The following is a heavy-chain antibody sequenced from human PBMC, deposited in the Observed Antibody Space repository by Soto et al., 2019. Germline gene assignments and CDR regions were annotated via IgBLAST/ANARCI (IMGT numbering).Heavy chain of an antibody. V-gene: IGHV1-3*01. CDR2: INAGNGNT. J-gene: IGHJ5*02. CDR1: GYTFTSYA. Sequence: GASVKVSCKASGYTFTSYAMHWVRQAPGQRLEWMGWINAGNGNTKYSQKFQGRVTITKNTSASTAYMELSSLRSEDTAVYYCARGPLRNWFDPWGQGILVTVSS. CDR3: ARGPLRNWFDP. D-gene: IGHD5-12*01.